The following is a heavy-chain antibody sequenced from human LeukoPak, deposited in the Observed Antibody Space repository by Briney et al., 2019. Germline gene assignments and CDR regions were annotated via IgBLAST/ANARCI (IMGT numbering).Heavy chain of an antibody. Sequence: SETLSLTCTVSGGSISSGSYYWSWIRQPAGKGLEWIGRIYTSGSTNYNPSLKSRVTISVDTSKNQFSLKLSSVTAADTAVYYCARDAGQRLTAFDYWGQGTLVTVSS. CDR2: IYTSGST. J-gene: IGHJ4*02. CDR3: ARDAGQRLTAFDY. CDR1: GGSISSGSYY. D-gene: IGHD3-16*01. V-gene: IGHV4-61*02.